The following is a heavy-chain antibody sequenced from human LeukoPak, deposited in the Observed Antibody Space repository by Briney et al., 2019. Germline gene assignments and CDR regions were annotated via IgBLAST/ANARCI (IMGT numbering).Heavy chain of an antibody. D-gene: IGHD3-3*01. CDR3: ARSGRYYYYGMDV. V-gene: IGHV3-66*01. J-gene: IGHJ6*02. CDR1: GFTFSSYS. CDR2: IYSGGST. Sequence: GGSLRLSCAASGFTFSSYSMNWVRQAPGKGLEWVSVIYSGGSTYYADSAKGRFTISRDNSKNTLYLQMNSLRAEDTAVYYCARSGRYYYYGMDVWGQGTTVTVSS.